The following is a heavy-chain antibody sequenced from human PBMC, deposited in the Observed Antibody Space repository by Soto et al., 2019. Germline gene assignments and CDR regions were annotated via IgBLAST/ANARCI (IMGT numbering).Heavy chain of an antibody. CDR3: AKDSGIAVAGGMDV. CDR1: EFTFSSYG. V-gene: IGHV3-30*18. Sequence: GGSLRLSCAASEFTFSSYGMHWVRQAPGKGLEWVAVISYDGSNKYYADSVKGRFTISRDNSKNTLYLQMNSLRAEDTAVYYCAKDSGIAVAGGMDVWGRGTTVTVSS. CDR2: ISYDGSNK. J-gene: IGHJ6*01. D-gene: IGHD6-19*01.